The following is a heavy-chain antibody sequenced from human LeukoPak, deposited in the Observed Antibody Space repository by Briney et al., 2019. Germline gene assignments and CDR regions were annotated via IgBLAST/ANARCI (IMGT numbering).Heavy chain of an antibody. CDR3: VSLPWSAFYYDTSGSKQVTS. V-gene: IGHV4-31*02. Sequence: SETLSLTCSVSGASVTTGIVYWTWFRQLPGKGLEWIGFIYDSGSTYYNPSLKSRATILLKTSTNQFSLNLSSVTAADTAVYYCVSLPWSAFYYDTSGSKQVTSWGQGTLVTVSS. CDR2: IYDSGST. J-gene: IGHJ5*02. D-gene: IGHD3-22*01. CDR1: GASVTTGIVY.